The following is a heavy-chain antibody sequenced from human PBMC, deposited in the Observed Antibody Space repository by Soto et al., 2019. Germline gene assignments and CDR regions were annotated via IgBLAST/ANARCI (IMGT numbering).Heavy chain of an antibody. CDR3: VKNSGWFNT. D-gene: IGHD3-10*01. CDR1: GFPFSTAD. CDR2: IFGSGETT. J-gene: IGHJ5*02. Sequence: QVMQSGGGLIQPGGSLRLACTASGFPFSTADMSWVRQAPGKGLEWVATIFGSGETTYYADSVRGRLTVSRDNLKNTVYLQMNSPRDDDTALYYCVKNSGWFNTWGQGALVIGSS. V-gene: IGHV3-23*01.